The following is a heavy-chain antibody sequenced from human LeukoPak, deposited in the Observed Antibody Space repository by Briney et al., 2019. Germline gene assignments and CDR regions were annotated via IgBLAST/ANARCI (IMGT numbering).Heavy chain of an antibody. CDR1: RFTFRNNW. Sequence: GGSLRLSCAASRFTFRNNWMSWVRQAPGKGLEWVANIKQDGSEKNYVDSVKGRFIISRDNSKNTLYLQMNSLRAEDTAVYYCARETSVGDTNWFDPWGQGPLVTVSS. V-gene: IGHV3-7*03. CDR3: ARETSVGDTNWFDP. CDR2: IKQDGSEK. J-gene: IGHJ5*02. D-gene: IGHD1-26*01.